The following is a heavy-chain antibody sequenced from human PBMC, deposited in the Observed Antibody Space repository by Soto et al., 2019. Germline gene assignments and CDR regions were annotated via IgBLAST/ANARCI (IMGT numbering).Heavy chain of an antibody. Sequence: SETRSLTGTVGGGSISSSSYYWSWIRQPPGKGLEWIGRSYYGGRTFYNPSLKSRGTRSVDRSKNQLSLKVSSGTAADTAVYYCARQGENSYGAGSYYTFNWFDPWGQGTPVTVSS. CDR1: GGSISSSSYY. CDR3: ARQGENSYGAGSYYTFNWFDP. CDR2: SYYGGRT. J-gene: IGHJ5*02. V-gene: IGHV4-39*01. D-gene: IGHD3-10*01.